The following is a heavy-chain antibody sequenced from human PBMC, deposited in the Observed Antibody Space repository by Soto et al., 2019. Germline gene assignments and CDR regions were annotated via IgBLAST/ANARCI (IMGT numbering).Heavy chain of an antibody. V-gene: IGHV1-18*01. CDR3: ARFTYYYDSSGYNFDY. D-gene: IGHD3-22*01. Sequence: QVQLVQSGAEVKKPGASVKVSCKASGYTFTSYGISWVRQAPGQGLEWMGWISAYNGNTNYAKKLQGRVTMTTDTSTSTAYMELRSLRSDDTAVYYCARFTYYYDSSGYNFDYWGQGTLVTVSS. CDR2: ISAYNGNT. CDR1: GYTFTSYG. J-gene: IGHJ4*02.